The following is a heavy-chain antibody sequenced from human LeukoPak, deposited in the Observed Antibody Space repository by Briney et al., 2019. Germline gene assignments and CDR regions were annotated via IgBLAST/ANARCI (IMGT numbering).Heavy chain of an antibody. J-gene: IGHJ5*02. V-gene: IGHV4-61*02. Sequence: SQTLSLTCTVSGGSISSGSYYWSWIRQPAGKGLEWIGRIYISGSTSYNPSLKSRVTISVDTSKNQFSLELSSVTAADTAVYYCARVYIASPGQFDPWGQGTLVTVSS. CDR3: ARVYIASPGQFDP. CDR2: IYISGST. D-gene: IGHD6-13*01. CDR1: GGSISSGSYY.